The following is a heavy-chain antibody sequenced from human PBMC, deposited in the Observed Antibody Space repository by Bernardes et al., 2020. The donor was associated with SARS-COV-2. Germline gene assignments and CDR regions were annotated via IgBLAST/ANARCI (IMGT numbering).Heavy chain of an antibody. J-gene: IGHJ5*02. Sequence: GGSLRLSCAASGFTFSSYTMNWVRQAPGKGLEWISSISTSSRYISYSDSVRGRFTISRDNAKNSVSLQMNSLRAEDTALYYCAREPIAARPGIWFDPWGQGTLVTVSS. D-gene: IGHD6-6*01. CDR1: GFTFSSYT. CDR2: ISTSSRYI. V-gene: IGHV3-21*04. CDR3: AREPIAARPGIWFDP.